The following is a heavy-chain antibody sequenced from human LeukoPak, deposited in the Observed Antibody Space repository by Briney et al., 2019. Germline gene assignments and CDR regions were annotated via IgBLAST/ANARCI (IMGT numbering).Heavy chain of an antibody. CDR1: GGSISTYY. D-gene: IGHD4-17*01. CDR3: ARDGDYVFDY. Sequence: SETLSLTCTVSGGSISTYYWSWIRQPPGKGLEWIGYIYFSGSTNYNPSLKSRVTISVDTSKNQFSLKLSSVTAADTAVYYCARDGDYVFDYWGQGTLVTVSS. V-gene: IGHV4-59*12. CDR2: IYFSGST. J-gene: IGHJ4*02.